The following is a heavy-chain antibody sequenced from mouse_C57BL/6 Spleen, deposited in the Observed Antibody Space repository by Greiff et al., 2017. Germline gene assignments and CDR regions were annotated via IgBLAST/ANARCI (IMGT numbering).Heavy chain of an antibody. D-gene: IGHD4-1*01. Sequence: VQLVESGAELVRPGASVTLSCKASGYTFTDYEMHWVKQTPVHGLEWIGAIDPETGGTAYNQKFKGKAILTADKSSSTAYMELRSLTSEDSAVSYCTRRLAGSHGYFDVWGTGTSVTVSS. CDR1: GYTFTDYE. V-gene: IGHV1-15*01. J-gene: IGHJ1*03. CDR2: IDPETGGT. CDR3: TRRLAGSHGYFDV.